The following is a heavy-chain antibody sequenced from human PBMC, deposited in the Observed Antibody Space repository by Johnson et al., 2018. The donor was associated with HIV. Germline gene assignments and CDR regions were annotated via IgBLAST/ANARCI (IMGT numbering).Heavy chain of an antibody. Sequence: VQPVESGGGVVQPGAPLRLSSAASAFTFDHSAMHWVRQAPGKGLEWVSGTSWHSGSIAYADSVTARFTISRDDAKNALYLQMNSLRAEDTAVYYGARYREMPAWRDAFDIWGQGTMVTVSS. D-gene: IGHD1-14*01. J-gene: IGHJ3*02. CDR2: TSWHSGSI. V-gene: IGHV3-9*01. CDR3: ARYREMPAWRDAFDI. CDR1: AFTFDHSA.